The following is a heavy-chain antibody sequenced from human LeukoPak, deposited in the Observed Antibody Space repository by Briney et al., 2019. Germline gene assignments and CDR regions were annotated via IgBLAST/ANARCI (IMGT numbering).Heavy chain of an antibody. D-gene: IGHD3-10*01. Sequence: SETLSLTCNVSGGSIRGYYWSWIRQPPGKGLEWIGYIYSSGSTNYNPSLKSRVTMSVDTSKNQFSLKLSSVTAADTAMYYCARSPSRGVISAYYYMDVWGKGTTVTVSS. CDR3: ARSPSRGVISAYYYMDV. CDR1: GGSIRGYY. J-gene: IGHJ6*03. CDR2: IYSSGST. V-gene: IGHV4-59*12.